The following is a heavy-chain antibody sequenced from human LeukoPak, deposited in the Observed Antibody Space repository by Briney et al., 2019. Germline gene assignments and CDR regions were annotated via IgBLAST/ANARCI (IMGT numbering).Heavy chain of an antibody. Sequence: GGSLRLSCAASGFTFSTYAMSWVRQAPGKGLEWVSGISGRSSSTYYAYSVKGRFTISRGNSKNTLYLQMNSLRVEDTAVYYCAKLNLAETNYWGQGTLVTVSS. V-gene: IGHV3-23*01. CDR1: GFTFSTYA. D-gene: IGHD1-14*01. CDR2: ISGRSSST. J-gene: IGHJ4*02. CDR3: AKLNLAETNY.